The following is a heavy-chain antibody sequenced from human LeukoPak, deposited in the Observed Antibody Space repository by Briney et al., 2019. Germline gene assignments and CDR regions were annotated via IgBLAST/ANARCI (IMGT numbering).Heavy chain of an antibody. J-gene: IGHJ6*02. CDR1: GYTLTELS. CDR2: FDPEGGET. D-gene: IGHD1-7*01. Sequence: ASVKVSCKVSGYTLTELSMHWVRQAPGKGLEWMGGFDPEGGETIYAQKFQGRVTMTEDTSTDTAYMELSSLRSEDTAVYYCATGSPQYNWNYGPLMDVWGQGTTVTVSS. CDR3: ATGSPQYNWNYGPLMDV. V-gene: IGHV1-24*01.